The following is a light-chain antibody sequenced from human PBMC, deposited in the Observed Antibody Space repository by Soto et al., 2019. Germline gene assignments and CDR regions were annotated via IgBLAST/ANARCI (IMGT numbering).Light chain of an antibody. CDR2: GAS. V-gene: IGKV3-15*01. Sequence: EIVLTQSPATVPVSPGERATLSCRASQSVDSDLAWYQQKPGQAPRLLIYGASTRASGISARFSGSGSGTEFTLTISSLQSEDFTIYYCQQYSEWPITFGQVTRLEI. CDR1: QSVDSD. CDR3: QQYSEWPIT. J-gene: IGKJ5*01.